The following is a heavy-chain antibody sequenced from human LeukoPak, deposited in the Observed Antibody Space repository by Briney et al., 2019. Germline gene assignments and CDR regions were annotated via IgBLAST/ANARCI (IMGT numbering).Heavy chain of an antibody. CDR1: GGSSSSYY. Sequence: SETLSLTCTVSGGSSSSYYWSWIRQPPGKGLEWIGYIYYSGSTNYNPSLKSRVTISVDTSKNQFSLKLSSVTAADAAMYYCARGWVYGSGSYHFDYWGQGTLVIVSS. V-gene: IGHV4-59*01. D-gene: IGHD3-10*01. CDR2: IYYSGST. CDR3: ARGWVYGSGSYHFDY. J-gene: IGHJ4*02.